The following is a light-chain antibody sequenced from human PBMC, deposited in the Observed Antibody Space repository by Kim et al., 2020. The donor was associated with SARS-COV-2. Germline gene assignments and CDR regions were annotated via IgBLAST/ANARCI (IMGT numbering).Light chain of an antibody. CDR3: QVWFRSTVV. J-gene: IGLJ2*01. V-gene: IGLV3-9*01. CDR2: RDT. CDR1: DIGGRN. Sequence: SYELTQPLSVSVALGQTARITCGGDDIGGRNVHWYHQKPGQAPVLVIYRDTNRPAGIPERFSGSNSGNTATLTIDRAEAGDEADYYCQVWFRSTVVFGGG.